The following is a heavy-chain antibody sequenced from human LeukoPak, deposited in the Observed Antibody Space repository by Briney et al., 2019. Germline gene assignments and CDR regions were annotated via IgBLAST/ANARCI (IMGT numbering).Heavy chain of an antibody. V-gene: IGHV1-69*01. J-gene: IGHJ3*02. CDR1: GGTFSSYA. CDR3: ARDYGAYYDILTGHSGAFDI. CDR2: IIPIFGTA. D-gene: IGHD3-9*01. Sequence: SVKVSCKASGGTFSSYAISWVRQAPGQGLEWMGGIIPIFGTANYAQKFQGRVTITADESTSTAYMELSSLRSEDTAVYYCARDYGAYYDILTGHSGAFDIWGLGTVVTVSS.